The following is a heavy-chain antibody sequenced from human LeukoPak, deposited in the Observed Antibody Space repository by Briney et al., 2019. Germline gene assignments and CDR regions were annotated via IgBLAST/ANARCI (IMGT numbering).Heavy chain of an antibody. CDR3: ARVSSGGQWQPYYYYYYMDV. D-gene: IGHD6-19*01. J-gene: IGHJ6*03. CDR1: GFTFSSYW. CDR2: IKQDGSEK. V-gene: IGHV3-7*01. Sequence: PGGSLRLSCAASGFTFSSYWMSWVRQAPGKGLEWVANIKQDGSEKYYVDSVKGRFTISRDNAKNSLYLQMNSLRTEDTAVYYCARVSSGGQWQPYYYYYYMDVWGKGTTVTISS.